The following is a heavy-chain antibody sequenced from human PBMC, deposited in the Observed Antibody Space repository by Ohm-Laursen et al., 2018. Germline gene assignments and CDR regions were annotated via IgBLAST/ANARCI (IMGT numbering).Heavy chain of an antibody. CDR3: ARGSFYDSSAYHY. CDR1: GGSFSGYY. D-gene: IGHD3-22*01. V-gene: IGHV4-59*01. CDR2: IYYSGST. Sequence: GTLSLTCAVYGGSFSGYYWSWIRQPPGKGLEWIGYIYYSGSTNYNPSLKSRVTISVDTSKNQFSLKLSSVTAADTAVYYCARGSFYDSSAYHYWGQGTLVTVSS. J-gene: IGHJ4*02.